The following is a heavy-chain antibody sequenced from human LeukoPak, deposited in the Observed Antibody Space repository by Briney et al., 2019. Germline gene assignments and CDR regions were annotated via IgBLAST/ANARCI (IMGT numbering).Heavy chain of an antibody. CDR3: AKAKDYCSSGSCPYFQH. D-gene: IGHD2-15*01. Sequence: RGSLRLSCAASGFTFSSFAMSWVRQAPGKGLEWVSAISTSAFSTYYAHPVKGRFTISRDNSKDTLYLQMNSLRAEDTAVYYCAKAKDYCSSGSCPYFQHWGQGTLVTVSS. V-gene: IGHV3-23*01. J-gene: IGHJ1*01. CDR1: GFTFSSFA. CDR2: ISTSAFST.